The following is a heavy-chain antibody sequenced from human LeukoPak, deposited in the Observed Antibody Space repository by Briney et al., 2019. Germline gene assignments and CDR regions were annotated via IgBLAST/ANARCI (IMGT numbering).Heavy chain of an antibody. V-gene: IGHV4-4*07. CDR2: IYTSGST. J-gene: IGHJ6*02. CDR1: GGSISSYY. CDR3: AREGYDILTGVNYGMDV. D-gene: IGHD3-9*01. Sequence: SETLSLTCTVSGGSISSYYWSWIRQPAGKGLEWIGRIYTSGSTNYNPSLKSRVTMSVDTSKNQFSLKLSSVTAADTAVYYCAREGYDILTGVNYGMDVWGQGTTVTVSS.